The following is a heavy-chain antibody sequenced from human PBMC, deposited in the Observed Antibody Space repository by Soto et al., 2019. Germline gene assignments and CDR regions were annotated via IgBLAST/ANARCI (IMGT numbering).Heavy chain of an antibody. CDR2: FYYSGGT. CDR3: ARDPELRGYFDY. J-gene: IGHJ4*02. D-gene: IGHD1-26*01. CDR1: GDSITSYY. V-gene: IGHV4-59*01. Sequence: SETLSLTCTVSGDSITSYYWSWIRQPPGKGLEWIGCFYYSGGTNYNPSLKTRVTISIDTSKNQFSLKLSSVTAADTAVYYCARDPELRGYFDYWGQGTLVTVSS.